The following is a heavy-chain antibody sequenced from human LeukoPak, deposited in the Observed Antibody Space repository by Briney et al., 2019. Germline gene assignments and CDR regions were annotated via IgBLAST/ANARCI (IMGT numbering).Heavy chain of an antibody. V-gene: IGHV3-23*01. J-gene: IGHJ1*01. Sequence: GGSLRLSCAASGFTFSSYGMSWARQAPGKGLEWVSAISGSGGSTYYADSVKGRFTISRDNSNNTLFLHLNSLRGEDTAVYYCTRNSGWYGLSWGQGTLVTVSS. CDR1: GFTFSSYG. CDR3: TRNSGWYGLS. CDR2: ISGSGGST. D-gene: IGHD6-19*01.